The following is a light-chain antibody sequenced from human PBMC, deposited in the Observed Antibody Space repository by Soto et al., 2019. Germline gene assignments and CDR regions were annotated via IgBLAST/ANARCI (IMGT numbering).Light chain of an antibody. V-gene: IGKV3-20*01. CDR1: QSVSSSY. J-gene: IGKJ1*01. CDR2: GAS. CDR3: QQYDNSPWT. Sequence: EIVLTQSPGTLSLSPGEGATLSCRASQSVSSSYLAWYQQKPGQAPRLLIYGASSRATGIPDRFSGGGSGTDFTLTISRLVPEDFAVYYCQQYDNSPWTFGQGTKVEIK.